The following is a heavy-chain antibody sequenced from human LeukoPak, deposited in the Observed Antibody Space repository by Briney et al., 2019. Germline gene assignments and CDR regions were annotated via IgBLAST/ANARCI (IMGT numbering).Heavy chain of an antibody. V-gene: IGHV1-2*06. CDR1: AYDFTSYY. CDR2: LNPNTGHA. D-gene: IGHD5-24*01. Sequence: GASVKVSCKVVAYDFTSYYIHWVRQSPGQGPEWMGRLNPNTGHAVYAFKFQGRVTITRDTSSSTAYMEVTRLTSDDTALYYCAKDRDGADRIILWGQGTLVTVSS. CDR3: AKDRDGADRIIL. J-gene: IGHJ4*02.